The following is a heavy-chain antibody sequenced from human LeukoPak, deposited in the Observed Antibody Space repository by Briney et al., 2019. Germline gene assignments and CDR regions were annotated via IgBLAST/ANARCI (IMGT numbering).Heavy chain of an antibody. V-gene: IGHV1-18*01. Sequence: GASVKVSCKASGYTFTSYGISWVRQAPGQGLEWMGWISANNGNTNYAQKLQGRVTMATDTSTSTAYMELRSLISDDTAVYCCARPMVPSTIAVAADFDYWGQGTLVTVSS. CDR3: ARPMVPSTIAVAADFDY. CDR1: GYTFTSYG. CDR2: ISANNGNT. J-gene: IGHJ4*02. D-gene: IGHD6-19*01.